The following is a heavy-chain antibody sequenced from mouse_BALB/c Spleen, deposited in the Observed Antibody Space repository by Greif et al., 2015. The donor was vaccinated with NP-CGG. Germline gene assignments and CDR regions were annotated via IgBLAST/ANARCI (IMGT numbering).Heavy chain of an antibody. CDR3: ARSELGQGFAY. Sequence: VQLQQSGAELVKPGASVKLSCTASGFNIKDTYMHWVKQRPEQGLEWIGRIDPANGNTKYDPKFQGKATITADTSSNTAYLQLSSLTSEDTAVYYCARSELGQGFAYWGQGTLVTVSA. J-gene: IGHJ3*01. CDR1: GFNIKDTY. V-gene: IGHV14-3*02. CDR2: IDPANGNT. D-gene: IGHD4-1*01.